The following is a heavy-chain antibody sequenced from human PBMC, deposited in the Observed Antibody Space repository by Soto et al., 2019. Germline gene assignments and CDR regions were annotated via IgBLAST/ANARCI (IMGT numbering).Heavy chain of an antibody. D-gene: IGHD3-10*01. CDR3: ARENWFFDY. V-gene: IGHV3-7*01. CDR2: INPDGSGE. J-gene: IGHJ4*02. Sequence: GGSLRLSCAASGFSFEIYWMGWVRQAPGKGLEWVANINPDGSGEYYLDSVKGRFTISRDNAKNSVYVQMNSLVGDDAAVYYCARENWFFDYWGQGT. CDR1: GFSFEIYW.